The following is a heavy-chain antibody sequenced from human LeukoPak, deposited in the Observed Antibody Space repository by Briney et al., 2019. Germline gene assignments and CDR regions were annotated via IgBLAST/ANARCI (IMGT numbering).Heavy chain of an antibody. J-gene: IGHJ4*02. V-gene: IGHV3-30*04. CDR2: ISYDGSNK. CDR1: GFTFSSYA. Sequence: GALRLSCAASGFTFSSYAMHWVRQAPGKGLEWVAVISYDGSNKYYADSVKGRFTISRDNSKNTLYLQMNSLRAEDTAVYYCAKDTTTPDYWGQGTLVTVSS. D-gene: IGHD2-15*01. CDR3: AKDTTTPDY.